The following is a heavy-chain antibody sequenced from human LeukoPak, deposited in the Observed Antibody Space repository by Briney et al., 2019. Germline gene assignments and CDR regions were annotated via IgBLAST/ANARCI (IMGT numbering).Heavy chain of an antibody. J-gene: IGHJ6*03. CDR1: GFTFSNYA. Sequence: GGSLRLSCVASGFTFSNYAMHWVRQAQGLEWVALIRFDGSIKYYGDSVKGRFTISRDNSKNTVYLQMNSLRGDYTGVYYCAKGGLWELLHNAMDVWGNGTTVTVSS. CDR2: IRFDGSIK. D-gene: IGHD1-26*01. CDR3: AKGGLWELLHNAMDV. V-gene: IGHV3-30*02.